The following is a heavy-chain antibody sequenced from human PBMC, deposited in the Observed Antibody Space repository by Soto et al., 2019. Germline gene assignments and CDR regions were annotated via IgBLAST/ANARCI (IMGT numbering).Heavy chain of an antibody. CDR2: ISGSSGSK. J-gene: IGHJ4*02. CDR3: ARYAAEVTTFFDH. V-gene: IGHV3-11*06. CDR1: GFIFNDYY. D-gene: IGHD4-17*01. Sequence: SGFIFNDYYMSWIRQAPGKGLEWLSNISGSSGSKKYADAGKGRFTISRDNAKKSLYLEMHSLRAEDTAVYYCARYAAEVTTFFDHWGQGTLVTVSS.